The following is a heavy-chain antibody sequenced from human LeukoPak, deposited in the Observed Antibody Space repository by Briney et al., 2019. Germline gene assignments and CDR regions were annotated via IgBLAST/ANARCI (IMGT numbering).Heavy chain of an antibody. Sequence: PGGSLRLSCAASGLTVSSSFTGWVRQAPGKGLEWVSVVYGPGSIYYADSVKGRFTISRDSSKSALYLQMNSLRAEDSGFYYCARDRGDSNGYVNYWGQGTLVTVSS. CDR1: GLTVSSSF. CDR3: ARDRGDSNGYVNY. J-gene: IGHJ4*02. D-gene: IGHD5-18*01. CDR2: VYGPGSI. V-gene: IGHV3-66*01.